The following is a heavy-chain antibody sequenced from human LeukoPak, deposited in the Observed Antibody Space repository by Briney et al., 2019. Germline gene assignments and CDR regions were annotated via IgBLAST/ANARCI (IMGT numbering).Heavy chain of an antibody. CDR1: GFTFDDYA. Sequence: GRSLRLSCAASGFTFDDYAMHWVRQAPGKGLEWVSGISWNSGSIGYADSVKGRFTISRDNAKNPLYLQMNSLRAEDTALYYCAKERESWDSSGWYWGYYFDYWGQGTLVTVSS. J-gene: IGHJ4*02. D-gene: IGHD6-19*01. CDR2: ISWNSGSI. CDR3: AKERESWDSSGWYWGYYFDY. V-gene: IGHV3-9*01.